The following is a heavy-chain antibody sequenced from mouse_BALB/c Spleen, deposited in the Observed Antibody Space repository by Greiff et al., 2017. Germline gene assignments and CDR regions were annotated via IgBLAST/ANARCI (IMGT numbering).Heavy chain of an antibody. CDR3: LITTATSAY. J-gene: IGHJ3*01. V-gene: IGHV2-4-1*01. CDR1: GFSLTSYG. CDR2: IWSGGST. D-gene: IGHD1-2*01. Sequence: VKLMESGPGLVQPSQSLSITCTVSGFSLTSYGVHWVRQSPGKGLEWLGVIWSGGSTDYNAAFISRLSISKDNSKSQVFFKMNSLQADDTAIYYSLITTATSAYWGQGTLVTVSA.